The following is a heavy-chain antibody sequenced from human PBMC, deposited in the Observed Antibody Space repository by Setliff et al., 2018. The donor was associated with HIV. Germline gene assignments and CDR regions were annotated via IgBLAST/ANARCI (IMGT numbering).Heavy chain of an antibody. CDR2: VYHTGTT. D-gene: IGHD1-26*01. Sequence: SETLSLTCTVSGGSINTPNFYWGWCRQSPGKGLEWIGNVYHTGTTYYKPSLRSRFTISRDNSKNTLFLQMNSLRPEDTAVYYCARDPILGGPDFFDYWGQGTLVTVSS. CDR1: GGSINTPNFY. CDR3: ARDPILGGPDFFDY. V-gene: IGHV4-39*02. J-gene: IGHJ4*02.